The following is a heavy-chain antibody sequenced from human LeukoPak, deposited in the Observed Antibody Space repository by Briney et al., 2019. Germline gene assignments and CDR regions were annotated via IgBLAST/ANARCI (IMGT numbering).Heavy chain of an antibody. J-gene: IGHJ4*02. CDR2: IYYSGST. Sequence: AETLSLTCTVSGCSISSYYWSWIRQPPGKGLEWIGYIYYSGSTNYNPSLKSRVTISVDTSKNQFSLKLSSVTAADTAVYYCARVGGSGSYVTYYFDYWGQGTLVTVSS. V-gene: IGHV4-59*01. CDR1: GCSISSYY. D-gene: IGHD3-10*01. CDR3: ARVGGSGSYVTYYFDY.